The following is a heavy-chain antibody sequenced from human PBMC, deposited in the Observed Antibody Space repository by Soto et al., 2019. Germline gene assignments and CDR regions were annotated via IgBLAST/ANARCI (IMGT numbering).Heavy chain of an antibody. CDR3: AKHQYSFAHYIDH. J-gene: IGHJ4*02. CDR2: ITGGGTSI. CDR1: GFDFSGYA. D-gene: IGHD5-12*01. Sequence: GSLSLSCAASGFDFSGYAMSWVRQAPGKGLQWVSVITGGGTSIYYAASVKGRFSIARDKSSNTLVLHMSSLRAEDTALYYCAKHQYSFAHYIDHWGQGTQVTVSS. V-gene: IGHV3-23*01.